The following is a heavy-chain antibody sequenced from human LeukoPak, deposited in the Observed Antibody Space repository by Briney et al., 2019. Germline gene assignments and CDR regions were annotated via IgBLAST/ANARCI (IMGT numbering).Heavy chain of an antibody. J-gene: IGHJ4*02. V-gene: IGHV3-30*03. D-gene: IGHD2-15*01. Sequence: GGSLRLSCAASGFTFSSYGMHWVRQAPGKGLEWVAVISYDGSNKYYADSAKGRFTISRDNSKNTLYLQMNSLRAEDTAVYYCATAIVVVVAAFDYWGQGTLVTVSS. CDR1: GFTFSSYG. CDR2: ISYDGSNK. CDR3: ATAIVVVVAAFDY.